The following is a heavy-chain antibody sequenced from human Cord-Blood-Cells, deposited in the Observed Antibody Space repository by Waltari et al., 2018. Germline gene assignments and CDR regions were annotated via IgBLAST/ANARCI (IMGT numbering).Heavy chain of an antibody. V-gene: IGHV1-69*01. J-gene: IGHJ3*02. CDR3: ASFSSYYDFWSGYSSDAFDI. CDR1: GGTFSSYA. Sequence: QVQLVQSGAEVKKPGSSVKVSCKASGGTFSSYAISWVRQAPGQGLEWMGGIIPIFGTANYAQKFQGRVTITADESTSTAYMELSSLRSEDTAVYYCASFSSYYDFWSGYSSDAFDIWGQGTMVTVSS. CDR2: IIPIFGTA. D-gene: IGHD3-3*01.